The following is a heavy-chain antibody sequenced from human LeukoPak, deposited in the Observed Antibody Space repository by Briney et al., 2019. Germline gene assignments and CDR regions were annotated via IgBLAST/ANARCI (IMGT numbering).Heavy chain of an antibody. V-gene: IGHV3-48*02. J-gene: IGHJ4*02. D-gene: IGHD1-26*01. CDR3: ARDQLRDSGSYYGLA. CDR1: GFTFSSYA. Sequence: GGSLRLSCAAPGFTFSSYAMSWVRQAPGKGLEWVSYISSSSSTIYYADSVKGRFTISRDDAKNSLYLQINSLRDEDTAVYYCARDQLRDSGSYYGLAWGQGTLVTVSS. CDR2: ISSSSSTI.